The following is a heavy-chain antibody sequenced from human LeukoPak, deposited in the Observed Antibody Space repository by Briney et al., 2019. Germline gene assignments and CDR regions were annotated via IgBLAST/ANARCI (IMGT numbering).Heavy chain of an antibody. CDR2: IYYGGG. CDR3: ASVYNWNERGLDY. V-gene: IGHV4-61*01. J-gene: IGHJ4*02. CDR1: GGSVSSNSYY. Sequence: SETLSLTCTVSGGSVSSNSYYWSWIRQPPGKGLEWIGYIYYGGGDYNPSLKSRVLISVDPSKNQFSLKLSSVTAADTAVYYCASVYNWNERGLDYWGQGTLVTVSS. D-gene: IGHD1-20*01.